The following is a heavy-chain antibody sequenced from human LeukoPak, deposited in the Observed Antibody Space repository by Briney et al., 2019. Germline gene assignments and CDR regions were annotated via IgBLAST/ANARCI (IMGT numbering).Heavy chain of an antibody. D-gene: IGHD6-19*01. CDR2: IYYSGST. V-gene: IGHV4-59*01. CDR3: ARTRKDSSGYCLGYYFDY. Sequence: PSETLSLTCTVSGGSISSYYWSWIRQPPGKGLEWIGYIYYSGSTNYNPSPKSRVTISVDTSKNQFSLKLSSVTAADTAVYYCARTRKDSSGYCLGYYFDYWGQGTLVTVSS. CDR1: GGSISSYY. J-gene: IGHJ4*02.